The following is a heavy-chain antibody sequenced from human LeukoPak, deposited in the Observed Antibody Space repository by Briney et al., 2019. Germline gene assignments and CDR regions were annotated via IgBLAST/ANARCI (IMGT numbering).Heavy chain of an antibody. Sequence: GESLKISCKGSGYSFTTYWIGWVRQMPGKGPESLGIIYPGDSDTKYNPSFQGQVTISADKSISTAYLQWSSLKASDTAMYYCARGSSTWYDYWGQGTLVTVSS. CDR1: GYSFTTYW. D-gene: IGHD6-13*01. V-gene: IGHV5-51*01. J-gene: IGHJ4*02. CDR2: IYPGDSDT. CDR3: ARGSSTWYDY.